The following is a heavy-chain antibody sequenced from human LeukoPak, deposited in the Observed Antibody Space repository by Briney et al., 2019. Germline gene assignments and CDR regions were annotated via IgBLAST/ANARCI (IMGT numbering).Heavy chain of an antibody. J-gene: IGHJ2*01. D-gene: IGHD6-19*01. V-gene: IGHV3-30*18. Sequence: GGSLRLSCAASGFTFSSYGMHWVRQAPGKGLEWVAVMSYDGSNKYYADSVKGRFTISRDNSKNTLYLQMNSLRAEDTAVYYCAKSSQQWLVNWCFDLWGRGTLVTVPS. CDR2: MSYDGSNK. CDR1: GFTFSSYG. CDR3: AKSSQQWLVNWCFDL.